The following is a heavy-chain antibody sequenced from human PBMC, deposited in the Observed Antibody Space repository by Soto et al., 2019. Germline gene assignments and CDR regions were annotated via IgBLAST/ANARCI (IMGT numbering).Heavy chain of an antibody. D-gene: IGHD5-12*01. CDR1: GGSISSSSYY. J-gene: IGHJ4*02. CDR3: ARHWVQWLRLTWFDY. Sequence: QLQLQESGPGLVKPSETLSLTCTVSGGSISSSSYYWGWIRQPPGKGLEWIGSIYYSGSTYYNPSLKSRVTISVDTSKNQFSLKLSSVTAADTAVYYCARHWVQWLRLTWFDYWGQGTLVTVSS. V-gene: IGHV4-39*01. CDR2: IYYSGST.